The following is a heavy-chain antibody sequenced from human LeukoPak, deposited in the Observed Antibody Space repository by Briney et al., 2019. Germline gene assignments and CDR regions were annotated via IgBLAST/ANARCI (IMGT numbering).Heavy chain of an antibody. CDR3: VGNIVGATNDY. CDR1: GGSFSGYY. D-gene: IGHD1-26*01. Sequence: SETLSLTCAVYGGSFSGYYWSWIRQPPGKGLEWIGEINHSGSTNYNPSLKSRVTISVDTSKNQFSLKLSSVTAADTAVYYCVGNIVGATNDYWGQGTLVTVSS. CDR2: INHSGST. V-gene: IGHV4-34*01. J-gene: IGHJ4*02.